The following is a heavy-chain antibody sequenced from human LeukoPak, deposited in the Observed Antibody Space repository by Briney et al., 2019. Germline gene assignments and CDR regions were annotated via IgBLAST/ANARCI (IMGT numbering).Heavy chain of an antibody. CDR1: GLTFRNYG. V-gene: IGHV3-30*19. J-gene: IGHJ4*02. CDR3: ARGNDILTGYLDY. CDR2: ISYDRSNK. Sequence: GGSLRLSCAASGLTFRNYGMQWVRQAPGKGLEWVAVISYDRSNKYYADSVKGRFTISRDNSKNTLYLQMNSLRAEDTAVYYCARGNDILTGYLDYWGQGTLVTVSS. D-gene: IGHD3-9*01.